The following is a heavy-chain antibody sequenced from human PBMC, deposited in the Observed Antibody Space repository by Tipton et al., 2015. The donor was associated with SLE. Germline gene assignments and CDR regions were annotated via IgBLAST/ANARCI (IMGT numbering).Heavy chain of an antibody. Sequence: TLSLTCTVSGYSISSGFYWGWIRQSPGKGLEWIGSISHRGGTAYNPSLKSRVTILLDTSKNHFSLKLTPVTAADTAVYYCARVGVVTPFDYWGQGTLVTVSS. V-gene: IGHV4-38-2*02. CDR3: ARVGVVTPFDY. CDR1: GYSISSGFY. J-gene: IGHJ4*02. D-gene: IGHD4-23*01. CDR2: ISHRGGT.